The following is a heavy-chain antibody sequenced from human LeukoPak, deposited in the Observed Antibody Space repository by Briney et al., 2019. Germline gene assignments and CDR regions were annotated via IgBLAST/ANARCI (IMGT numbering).Heavy chain of an antibody. D-gene: IGHD3-22*01. V-gene: IGHV3-23*01. Sequence: GGSLRLSCAASGFTFSSYSMNWVRQAPGKGLEWVSAISGSGGSTYYADSVKGRFTISRDNSKNTLYLQMNSLRAEDTAVYYCAKEGDYYDSSYDFDYWGQGTLVTVSS. J-gene: IGHJ4*02. CDR1: GFTFSSYS. CDR2: ISGSGGST. CDR3: AKEGDYYDSSYDFDY.